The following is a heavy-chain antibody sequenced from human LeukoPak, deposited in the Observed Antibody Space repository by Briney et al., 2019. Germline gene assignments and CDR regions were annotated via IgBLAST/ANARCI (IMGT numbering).Heavy chain of an antibody. V-gene: IGHV3-9*01. CDR3: AKDLSDSSSFDY. D-gene: IGHD6-13*01. Sequence: GRSLRLSCAASGFTFDDYAMHWVRQAPGKGLEWVSGISWNSGSIGYADSVKGRFTISRDNAKNSPYLQMNSLRAEDTALYYCAKDLSDSSSFDYWGQGTLVTVSS. J-gene: IGHJ4*02. CDR1: GFTFDDYA. CDR2: ISWNSGSI.